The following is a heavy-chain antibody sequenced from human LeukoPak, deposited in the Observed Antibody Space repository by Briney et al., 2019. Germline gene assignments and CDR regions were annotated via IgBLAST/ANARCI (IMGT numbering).Heavy chain of an antibody. Sequence: ASVKVSCKVSGYILSKLSMHWVRQAPGQGLEWMGWISAYNGKTNYAQRLQGRVTMTTDTSTSTAYMELRSLRSDDTAVYYCARMYCSRGSCYPLFYYYAMDVWGQGTTVTVSS. J-gene: IGHJ6*02. D-gene: IGHD2-15*01. CDR1: GYILSKLS. V-gene: IGHV1-18*01. CDR2: ISAYNGKT. CDR3: ARMYCSRGSCYPLFYYYAMDV.